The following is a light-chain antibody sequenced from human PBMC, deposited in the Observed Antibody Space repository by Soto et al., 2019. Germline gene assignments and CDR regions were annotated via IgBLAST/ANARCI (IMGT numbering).Light chain of an antibody. CDR1: SSNIGADYD. CDR2: GNS. V-gene: IGLV1-40*01. CDR3: QSYDNSLTALYV. J-gene: IGLJ1*01. Sequence: QLVLTQPPSVSGAPGQRVTISCTGSSSNIGADYDVHWYQHLPGTAPKLLIYGNSIRPSGVPDRFSGSRSGTSASLAITGLQADDDADYYCQSYDNSLTALYVFGTGTQLTVL.